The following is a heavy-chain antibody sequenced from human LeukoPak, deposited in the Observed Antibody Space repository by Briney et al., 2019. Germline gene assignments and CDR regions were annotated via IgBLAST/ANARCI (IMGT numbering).Heavy chain of an antibody. D-gene: IGHD3-10*01. Sequence: ETLSLTCTVSGDSIGSTTTYYWGWIRQPPGKGLEWIGNVNYRGTPHYNPSLTSRVTMSLDTSKNHFSLKLTSVTAADTAIYYCARALSGYGSGKGYFDSWGQGTLVTVPS. CDR1: GDSIGSTTTYY. J-gene: IGHJ4*02. CDR3: ARALSGYGSGKGYFDS. V-gene: IGHV4-39*07. CDR2: VNYRGTP.